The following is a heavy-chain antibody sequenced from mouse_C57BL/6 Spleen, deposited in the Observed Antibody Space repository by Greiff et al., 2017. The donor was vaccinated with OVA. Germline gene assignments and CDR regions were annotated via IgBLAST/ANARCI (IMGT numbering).Heavy chain of an antibody. CDR2: INPSDGST. D-gene: IGHD2-3*01. Sequence: QVHVKQSGPELVKPGASVKLSCKASGYTFTSYDIHWVKQRPGQGLEWIGWINPSDGSTKYNEKFKGKATLTVDTSSSTAYMELHSLTSEDSAVYFSVYDFYFDYWGQGTTLTVSS. CDR1: GYTFTSYD. V-gene: IGHV1-85*01. J-gene: IGHJ2*01. CDR3: VYDFYFDY.